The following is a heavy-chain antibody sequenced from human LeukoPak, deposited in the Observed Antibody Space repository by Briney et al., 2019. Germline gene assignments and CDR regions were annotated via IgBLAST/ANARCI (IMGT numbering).Heavy chain of an antibody. CDR3: ARDPWGIVGATEGDAFDI. Sequence: SETLSLTCTVSGGSISDYYWTWIRQPPGKGLEWIGYIHYSGNTNYNPSLKSRVTISVDTSKNQLSLKLSSVTAADTAVYYCARDPWGIVGATEGDAFDIWGQGTMVTVSS. J-gene: IGHJ3*02. D-gene: IGHD1-26*01. CDR2: IHYSGNT. V-gene: IGHV4-59*01. CDR1: GGSISDYY.